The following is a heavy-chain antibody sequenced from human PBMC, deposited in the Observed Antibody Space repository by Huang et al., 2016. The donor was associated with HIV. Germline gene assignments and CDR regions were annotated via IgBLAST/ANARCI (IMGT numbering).Heavy chain of an antibody. CDR3: ARDSPLLGVVIVVVPTAPNAFDI. CDR1: GYTFTSYG. V-gene: IGHV1-18*01. J-gene: IGHJ3*02. CDR2: IRPYNGVT. Sequence: QVQLVQSGVEVKKPGASVKVSCKASGYTFTSYGISWVRQAPGPGLEWMGWIRPYNGVTNDAQNVQGRVTMTTDTSTSTAYMELRSLRSDDTAVYYCARDSPLLGVVIVVVPTAPNAFDIWGQGTMVTVSS. D-gene: IGHD2-2*01.